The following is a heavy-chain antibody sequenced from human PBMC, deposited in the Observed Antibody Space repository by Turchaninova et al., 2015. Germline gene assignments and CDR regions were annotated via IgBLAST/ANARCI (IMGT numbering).Heavy chain of an antibody. V-gene: IGHV6-1*01. CDR3: ARVVRGVPDY. J-gene: IGHJ4*02. Sequence: LVNPSTTLSLTCAISGDSVSSNSAAWHWIRQSPSRGLEWLGRTYYRSKWSNDYAVSMRSRITINSDTSKNQFSLQVNSVTPEDTAVYFCARVVRGVPDYWGQGTLVTVSS. CDR1: GDSVSSNSAA. D-gene: IGHD2-21*01. CDR2: TYYRSKWSN.